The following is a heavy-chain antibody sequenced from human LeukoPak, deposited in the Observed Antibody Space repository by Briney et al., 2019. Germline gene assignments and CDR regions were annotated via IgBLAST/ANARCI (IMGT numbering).Heavy chain of an antibody. CDR3: ASVAAATYFNDY. V-gene: IGHV4-59*12. Sequence: SETLSLTCTVSGGSISSYYWSWIRQPPGKGLEWIGYIYYSGSTNYNPSLKSRVTISVDTSKNQFSLKLSSVTAADTAVYYCASVAAATYFNDYWGQGTLVTVSS. CDR1: GGSISSYY. J-gene: IGHJ4*02. D-gene: IGHD6-13*01. CDR2: IYYSGST.